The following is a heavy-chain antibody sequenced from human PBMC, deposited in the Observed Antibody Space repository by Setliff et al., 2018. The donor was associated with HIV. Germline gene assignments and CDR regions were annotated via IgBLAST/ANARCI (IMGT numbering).Heavy chain of an antibody. Sequence: GGSLRLSCAASGFTFRSYEMNWVRQAPGKGLEWVSYISRSGSTIHYADSVKGRFTISRDNAKNSLYLQMNSLRAEDTAVHYCARGEPSILIEPAAFFDYWGQGTLVTVSS. CDR1: GFTFRSYE. V-gene: IGHV3-48*03. J-gene: IGHJ4*02. CDR3: ARGEPSILIEPAAFFDY. D-gene: IGHD2-2*01. CDR2: ISRSGSTI.